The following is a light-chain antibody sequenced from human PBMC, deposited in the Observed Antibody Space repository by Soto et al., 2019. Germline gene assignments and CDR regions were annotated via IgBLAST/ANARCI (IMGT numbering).Light chain of an antibody. CDR2: DVT. Sequence: QSVLTQPASVSGSPGQSIAISCTGTSSDVGGSDFVSWYQQYPGKAPKLIIFDVTSRPSGVSNRFSGSESDNTASLTISGLQAEDEADYYCSSYTASGTLLFGGGTKLTVL. CDR3: SSYTASGTLL. V-gene: IGLV2-14*03. CDR1: SSDVGGSDF. J-gene: IGLJ2*01.